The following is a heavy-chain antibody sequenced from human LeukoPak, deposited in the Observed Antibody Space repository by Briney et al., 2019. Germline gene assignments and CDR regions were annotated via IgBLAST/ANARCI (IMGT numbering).Heavy chain of an antibody. D-gene: IGHD6-19*01. CDR2: IKEDGSEK. Sequence: GGSLRLTCAASGFTFSSHWMSWVRQAPGMGLEWVANIKEDGSEKYYGDSVKGRFTISRDNAKKSLYLQMNSLRAEDTAVYYCARVGSGEGMDWGQGTLVTVSS. J-gene: IGHJ4*02. CDR1: GFTFSSHW. CDR3: ARVGSGEGMD. V-gene: IGHV3-7*01.